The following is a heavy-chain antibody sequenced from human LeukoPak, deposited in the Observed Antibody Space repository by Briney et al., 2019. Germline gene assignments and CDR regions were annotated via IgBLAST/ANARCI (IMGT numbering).Heavy chain of an antibody. J-gene: IGHJ4*02. CDR1: GFTVSSNY. CDR3: AKDHPGYSYGYDDY. D-gene: IGHD5-18*01. CDR2: IYSSGNT. V-gene: IGHV3-53*01. Sequence: PGGSLRLSCAASGFTVSSNYMRWVRQAAGKGLEWVSVIYSSGNTYYADSVKGRFTISRDNSKNTLYLQMNSLRAEDTAVYYCAKDHPGYSYGYDDYWGQGTLVTVSS.